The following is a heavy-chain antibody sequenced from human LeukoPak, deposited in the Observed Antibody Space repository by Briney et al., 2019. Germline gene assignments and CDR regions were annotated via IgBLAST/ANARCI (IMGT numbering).Heavy chain of an antibody. CDR3: STDPGYCRQGVCYKHRGFREYFHY. CDR1: GYSFTNSP. D-gene: IGHD2-8*01. CDR2: FNPEKGET. J-gene: IGHJ1*01. V-gene: IGHV1-24*01. Sequence: ASVKVSCKVSGYSFTNSPILWVRQRPGPGVEWRGGFNPEKGETIFAEKFQGRITLHAQTSIDTAYMELNSLTSEDTAVYYCSTDPGYCRQGVCYKHRGFREYFHYWGQGALLTVSS.